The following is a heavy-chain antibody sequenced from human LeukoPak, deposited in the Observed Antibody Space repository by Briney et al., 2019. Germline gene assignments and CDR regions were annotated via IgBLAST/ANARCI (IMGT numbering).Heavy chain of an antibody. CDR3: ARGLRRSGSDY. D-gene: IGHD6-19*01. CDR2: MNPNSGNT. J-gene: IGHJ4*02. Sequence: GASVKVSCKASGYTFTGYYIHWVRQATGQGLEWMGWMNPNSGNTGYAQKFQGRVTMTRNTSISTAYMELSSLRSEDTAVYYCARGLRRSGSDYWGQGTLVTVSS. CDR1: GYTFTGYY. V-gene: IGHV1-8*02.